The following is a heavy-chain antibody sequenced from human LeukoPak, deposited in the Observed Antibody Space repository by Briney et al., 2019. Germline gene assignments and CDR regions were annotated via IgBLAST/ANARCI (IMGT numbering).Heavy chain of an antibody. D-gene: IGHD2/OR15-2a*01. J-gene: IGHJ4*02. V-gene: IGHV3-23*01. CDR2: ISGSGDST. CDR1: GFIFNTHG. Sequence: GGSLRLSCAASGFIFNTHGMHWVRQAPGKGLEWVSIISGSGDSTYYADSVKGRFTISRDNSKNTLYLQMNSLRAEDTAVYYCAKGQGLGRNFDYWGQGTLVTVSS. CDR3: AKGQGLGRNFDY.